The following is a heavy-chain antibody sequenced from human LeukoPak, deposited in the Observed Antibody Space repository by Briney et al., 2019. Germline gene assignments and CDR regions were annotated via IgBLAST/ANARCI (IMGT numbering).Heavy chain of an antibody. V-gene: IGHV3-30*18. J-gene: IGHJ6*02. Sequence: GRSLRLSCAASGFTFSNYGMHWVRQAPGKGLEWVAVISYDGSNKYYADSVKGRFTISRDNSKNTLHLQMNSLRAEDTAVYYCAKSPVVAGTRTLYYYYGMDVWGQGTTVTVS. D-gene: IGHD2-15*01. CDR3: AKSPVVAGTRTLYYYYGMDV. CDR2: ISYDGSNK. CDR1: GFTFSNYG.